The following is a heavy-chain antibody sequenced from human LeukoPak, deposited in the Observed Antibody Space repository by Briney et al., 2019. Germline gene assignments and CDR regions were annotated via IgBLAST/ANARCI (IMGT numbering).Heavy chain of an antibody. D-gene: IGHD2/OR15-2a*01. Sequence: SGPTLVKPTQTLTLTCTFSGFSLSTSGVGVGWIRQPPGKALEWLAFIYWDDDKRYSPSLKSRLTITKDTSKNQVVLTMTNMDPVDTATYYCAHRRLINSQNIVFDYWGQGTLVTVSS. CDR1: GFSLSTSGVG. CDR3: AHRRLINSQNIVFDY. V-gene: IGHV2-5*02. J-gene: IGHJ4*02. CDR2: IYWDDDK.